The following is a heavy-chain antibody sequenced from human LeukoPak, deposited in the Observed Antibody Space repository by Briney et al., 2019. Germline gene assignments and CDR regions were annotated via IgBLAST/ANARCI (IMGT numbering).Heavy chain of an antibody. Sequence: PSETLSLTCAVYGGSFSGYYWNWIRQPPGKGLEWIGEINHDGSTDYNPSLKSRVTISVDTSKNQFSLKVTSVTAADTAVYYCASGYSDYSEDYWGQGTLVTVSS. CDR3: ASGYSDYSEDY. CDR2: INHDGST. CDR1: GGSFSGYY. D-gene: IGHD4-11*01. J-gene: IGHJ4*02. V-gene: IGHV4-34*01.